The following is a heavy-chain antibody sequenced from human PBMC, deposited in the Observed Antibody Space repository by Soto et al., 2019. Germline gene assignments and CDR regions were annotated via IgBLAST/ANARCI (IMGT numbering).Heavy chain of an antibody. D-gene: IGHD2-8*02. CDR2: FYYSGST. V-gene: IGHV4-39*07. J-gene: IGHJ4*02. Sequence: PSETLSLTCPVSGGSISSSSYYWGWIRQPPGKGLEWIGTFYYSGSTYYNPSLKSRVTISVDTSKNQFSLKLTSVTAADTAVYYCARDKITGLFDYWGQGTLVTVSS. CDR3: ARDKITGLFDY. CDR1: GGSISSSSYY.